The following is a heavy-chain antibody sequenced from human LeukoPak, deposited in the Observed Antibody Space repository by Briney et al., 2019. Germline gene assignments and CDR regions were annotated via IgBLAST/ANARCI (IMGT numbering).Heavy chain of an antibody. CDR1: GGSISSSYY. V-gene: IGHV4-39*01. CDR2: IYYSGST. CDR3: ARTTSENLFDFDY. D-gene: IGHD3-3*01. Sequence: KSSETLSLTCTVSGGSISSSYYWGWIRQPPGKGLEWIGSIYYSGSTYYNPSLKSRVTISVDTSKNQFSLKLSSVTAADTAVYYCARTTSENLFDFDYWGQGTLVTVSS. J-gene: IGHJ4*02.